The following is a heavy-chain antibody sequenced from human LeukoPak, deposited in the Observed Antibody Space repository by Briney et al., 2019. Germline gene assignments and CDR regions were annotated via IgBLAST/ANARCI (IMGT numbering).Heavy chain of an antibody. D-gene: IGHD2-21*02. Sequence: ASVKVSCKASGYTFTSFDINWVRQATGQGPEWMGWMNPNSGNTGYAQKFQGRVTITRNTSISTAYMELSSLRSEDTAVYYCARSHPYCGGDCFFDYWGQGTLVTVSS. CDR1: GYTFTSFD. CDR3: ARSHPYCGGDCFFDY. J-gene: IGHJ4*02. CDR2: MNPNSGNT. V-gene: IGHV1-8*01.